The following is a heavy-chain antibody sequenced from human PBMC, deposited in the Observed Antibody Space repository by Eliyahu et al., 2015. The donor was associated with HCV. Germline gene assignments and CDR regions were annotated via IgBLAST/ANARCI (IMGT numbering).Heavy chain of an antibody. CDR3: AGEWELFY. J-gene: IGHJ4*02. Sequence: EVQLVESGGGLVQPGGSLRLSCAASGFTVSGNXMTWVRQAPGKGLEWVSTIYIDGRTYYADSVKGRFTISRDNSKNTLYLQMNSLRAEDTAMYYCAGEWELFYWGQGTLVTVSS. CDR1: GFTVSGNX. V-gene: IGHV3-66*01. D-gene: IGHD1-26*01. CDR2: IYIDGRT.